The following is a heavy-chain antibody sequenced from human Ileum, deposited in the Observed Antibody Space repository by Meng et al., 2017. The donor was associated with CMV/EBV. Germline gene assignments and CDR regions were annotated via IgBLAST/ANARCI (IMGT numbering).Heavy chain of an antibody. CDR3: ARSDYSGNYFALDY. V-gene: IGHV4-4*07. Sequence: VQQQASGPGMGKSSVALFLIGRVSGGSISGYHWKWSRQSAGKELEWIGRVYSSGSTNFNPSLKSRLTMSVDTSTNQVSLDLSSVTAADTAVYYCARSDYSGNYFALDYWGPGSLVTVSS. D-gene: IGHD1-26*01. CDR1: GGSISGYH. CDR2: VYSSGST. J-gene: IGHJ4*02.